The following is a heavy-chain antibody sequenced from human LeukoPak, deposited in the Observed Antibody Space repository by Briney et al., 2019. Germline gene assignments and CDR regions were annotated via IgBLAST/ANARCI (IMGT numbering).Heavy chain of an antibody. CDR1: GFTFSSNW. V-gene: IGHV3-7*01. J-gene: IGHJ3*02. CDR2: IKQDGSQK. CDR3: AGPRIGRFAFDI. D-gene: IGHD1-26*01. Sequence: GGSLRLSCAGSGFTFSSNWMSWVRQAPGKGLEWVANIKQDGSQKYYVDSVKGRFTISRDNAKNSLYLQMNSLRAEDTAVYYCAGPRIGRFAFDIWGQGTMVTVSS.